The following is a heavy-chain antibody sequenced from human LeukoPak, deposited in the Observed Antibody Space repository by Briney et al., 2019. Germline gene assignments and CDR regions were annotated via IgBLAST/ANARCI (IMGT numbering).Heavy chain of an antibody. D-gene: IGHD6-13*01. CDR2: INPKSGAA. CDR1: GGTFSSYA. Sequence: ASVKVSCKASGGTFSSYAISWVRQAPGQGLEWLGWINPKSGAADYAQQFRGRVTMTRDTSINTDYMEMKRVTSDDTAVYYCARGAEAETSPLDFWGQGTLVIVS. J-gene: IGHJ4*02. CDR3: ARGAEAETSPLDF. V-gene: IGHV1-2*02.